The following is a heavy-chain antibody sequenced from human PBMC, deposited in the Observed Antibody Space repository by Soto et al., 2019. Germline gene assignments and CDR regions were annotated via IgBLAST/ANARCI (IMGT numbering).Heavy chain of an antibody. CDR1: GDIFSGYS. CDR2: IIPLFGST. D-gene: IGHD5-12*01. CDR3: ARDLGTGYDSGDY. V-gene: IGHV1-69*12. J-gene: IGHJ4*02. Sequence: QVQLVQSGAEVKKPGSSVKVSCTASGDIFSGYSISWVRQAPGQGLEWMGGIIPLFGSTNYAPKFQGRVTITADQSTNTGYMELSSLTSGDTAVYYCARDLGTGYDSGDYWGQGTLVTVSS.